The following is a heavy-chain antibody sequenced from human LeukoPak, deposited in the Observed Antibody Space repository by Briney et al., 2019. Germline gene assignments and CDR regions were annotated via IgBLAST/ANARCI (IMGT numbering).Heavy chain of an antibody. V-gene: IGHV1-24*01. D-gene: IGHD3-22*01. CDR2: FDPEDGET. J-gene: IGHJ4*02. CDR1: GYTLTELS. CDR3: ATENDSSGYSPN. Sequence: ASAKVSCKVSGYTLTELSMHWVRQAPGKGLEWMGGFDPEDGETIYAQKFQGRVTMTEDTSTDTAYMELSSLRSEDTAVYYCATENDSSGYSPNWGQGTLVTVSS.